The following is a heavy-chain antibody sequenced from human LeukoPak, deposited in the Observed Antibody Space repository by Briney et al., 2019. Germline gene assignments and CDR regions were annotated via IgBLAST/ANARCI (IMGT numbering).Heavy chain of an antibody. Sequence: PSETLSLTCAVYGGPFSGYSWSWFRKPPGKGLEWIGEINHSGSANYNPSLKSRVTISGDTSKNQFSLKLSSVTAADTAVYCCARGLRVDYWGQGTLVTVSS. CDR1: GGPFSGYS. V-gene: IGHV4-34*01. J-gene: IGHJ4*02. CDR3: ARGLRVDY. CDR2: INHSGSA.